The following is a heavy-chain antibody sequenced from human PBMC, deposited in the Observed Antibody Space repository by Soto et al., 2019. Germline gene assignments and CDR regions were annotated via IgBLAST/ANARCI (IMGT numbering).Heavy chain of an antibody. V-gene: IGHV1-69*02. J-gene: IGHJ4*02. CDR3: ASSYGSGYRAFDY. CDR1: GDTFTFYS. Sequence: QLVQSGAEVEKPGASVRVSCKASGDTFTFYSINWVRQAPGLGLEWMGRINPILSMSNYAQRFQGRVTMTADKSTSTAYMELSSLRSEDTAMYYCASSYGSGYRAFDYWGQGALVTVSS. D-gene: IGHD3-10*01. CDR2: INPILSMS.